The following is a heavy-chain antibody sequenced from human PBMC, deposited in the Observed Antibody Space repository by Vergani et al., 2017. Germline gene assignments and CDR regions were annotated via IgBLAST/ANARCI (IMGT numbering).Heavy chain of an antibody. D-gene: IGHD1-1*01. CDR3: ARKSCGTPGCQIGYFRE. V-gene: IGHV3-30*03. CDR2: KSSDGTQK. CDR1: GFTSSYYG. J-gene: IGHJ1*01. Sequence: QVHLVESGGGVVQPGRSLRLSCVVSGFTSSYYGMHWVRQAPGKGLEWVAVKSSDGTQKYYADSVKGRFTISRDNSKSTLYLQMNSLGTKDTAVYYCARKSCGTPGCQIGYFREWGQGTLVTVSS.